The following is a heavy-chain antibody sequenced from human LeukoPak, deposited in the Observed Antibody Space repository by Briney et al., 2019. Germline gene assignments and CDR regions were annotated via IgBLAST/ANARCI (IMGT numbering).Heavy chain of an antibody. J-gene: IGHJ4*02. D-gene: IGHD2-2*01. V-gene: IGHV3-30*07. Sequence: KPGGSLRLSCAASGFTFSSYAMHWVRQAPGKGLEWVAVISYDGNNKYYADSVKGRFTISRDNAKNSLYLQMNSLRAEDTAVYYCARVVPAAIGLFDYWGQGTLVTVSS. CDR3: ARVVPAAIGLFDY. CDR1: GFTFSSYA. CDR2: ISYDGNNK.